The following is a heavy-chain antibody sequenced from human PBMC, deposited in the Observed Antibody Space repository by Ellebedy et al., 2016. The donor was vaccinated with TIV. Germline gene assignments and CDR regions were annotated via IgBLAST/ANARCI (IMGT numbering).Heavy chain of an antibody. CDR3: AREVGGGQGDMDV. V-gene: IGHV3-23*01. D-gene: IGHD1-26*01. J-gene: IGHJ6*02. CDR1: GFTFSSYA. CDR2: ITGSGGST. Sequence: GESLKISCAASGFTFSSYAMIWVRQAPGKGLEWVSTITGSGGSTYYADSVKGRFTLSRDSSENTVYLHMNSLRAEDTAGYYCAREVGGGQGDMDVWGQGTTVTVSS.